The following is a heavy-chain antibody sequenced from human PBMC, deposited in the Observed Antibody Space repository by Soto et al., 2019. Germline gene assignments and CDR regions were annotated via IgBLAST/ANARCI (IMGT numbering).Heavy chain of an antibody. CDR3: ARSIVVVTALDY. J-gene: IGHJ4*02. Sequence: PGQRLEWMGWINAGNGNTKYSQKFQGRVTITRDTSASTAYMELSSLRSEDTAVYYCARSIVVVTALDYWGQGTLVTVSS. CDR2: INAGNGNT. D-gene: IGHD2-21*02. V-gene: IGHV1-3*01.